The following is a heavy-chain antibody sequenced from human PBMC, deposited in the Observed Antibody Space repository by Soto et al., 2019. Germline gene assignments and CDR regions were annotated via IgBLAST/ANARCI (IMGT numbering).Heavy chain of an antibody. J-gene: IGHJ6*02. V-gene: IGHV4-30-4*01. Sequence: SETLSLTCSISGASISSDDYYRSWFRQPPGKGLEWIGYISYSESTYYNPSLKSRITISVDTSKTQFSLILSSVTAADTAVFYCAREVNNYYGMDVWGQGTTVTVSS. CDR1: GASISSDDYY. CDR3: AREVNNYYGMDV. CDR2: ISYSEST.